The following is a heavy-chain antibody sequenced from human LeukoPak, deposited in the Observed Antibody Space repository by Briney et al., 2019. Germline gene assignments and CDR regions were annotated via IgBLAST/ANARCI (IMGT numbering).Heavy chain of an antibody. CDR1: GGSISSYY. D-gene: IGHD3-10*01. J-gene: IGHJ4*02. CDR3: ARVTYYGSGYYFDY. Sequence: PSETLSLTCTVSGGSISSYYWSWIRQPPGKGLEWIGYIYYSGSTNYNPSLKSRVTISVDTSKNQFSLKLSSVTAADTAVYYCARVTYYGSGYYFDYWGQGTLVTVSS. CDR2: IYYSGST. V-gene: IGHV4-59*08.